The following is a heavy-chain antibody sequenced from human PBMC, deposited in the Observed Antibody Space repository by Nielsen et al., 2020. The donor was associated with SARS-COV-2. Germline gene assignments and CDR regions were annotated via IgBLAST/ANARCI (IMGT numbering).Heavy chain of an antibody. J-gene: IGHJ2*01. CDR3: AKSPDYYYDSSGYYPPYWYFDL. D-gene: IGHD3-22*01. V-gene: IGHV3-23*01. CDR2: ISGSGGST. CDR1: GFIFSSYA. Sequence: GGSLRLSCAASGFIFSSYAMSWVRQAPGKGLEWVSAISGSGGSTYYADSVKGRFTISRDNSKNTPYLQMNSLRAEDTAVYYCAKSPDYYYDSSGYYPPYWYFDLWGRGTLVTVSS.